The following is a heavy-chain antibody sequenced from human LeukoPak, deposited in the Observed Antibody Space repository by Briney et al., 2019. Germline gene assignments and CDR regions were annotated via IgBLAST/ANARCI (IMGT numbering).Heavy chain of an antibody. Sequence: PGGSLRLSCAASGFTFTNFWMNWARQTPGKGLMWFSRIQTDGSTRYAESVKGRFTISRDNAKNTVYLQMNTLSAEDTAIYYCARGLHWNDFNWFDSWGQGTLVTVSS. D-gene: IGHD1-1*01. CDR1: GFTFTNFW. J-gene: IGHJ5*01. V-gene: IGHV3-74*01. CDR2: IQTDGST. CDR3: ARGLHWNDFNWFDS.